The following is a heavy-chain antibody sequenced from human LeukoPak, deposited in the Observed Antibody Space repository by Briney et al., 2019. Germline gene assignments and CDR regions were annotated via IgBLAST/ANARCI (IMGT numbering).Heavy chain of an antibody. CDR2: MNPNSGNT. Sequence: ASVKVSCKASGYTFISYDINWVRQATGQGLEWMGWMNPNSGNTGYAQNFQGRVTITRNTSISTAYMELSSLRSEDTAVYYCAIGDWVPERWGQGTVVTVSS. V-gene: IGHV1-8*03. J-gene: IGHJ4*02. D-gene: IGHD2-2*01. CDR1: GYTFISYD. CDR3: AIGDWVPER.